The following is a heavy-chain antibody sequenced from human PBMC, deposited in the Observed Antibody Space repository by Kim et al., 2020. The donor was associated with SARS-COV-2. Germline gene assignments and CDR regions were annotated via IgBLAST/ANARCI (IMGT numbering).Heavy chain of an antibody. CDR3: VRDRMGGAFDI. CDR1: GFTFSAYD. J-gene: IGHJ3*02. V-gene: IGHV3-48*02. D-gene: IGHD3-16*01. CDR2: ITKSSTTI. Sequence: GGSLRLSCATSGFTFSAYDMKWVRRAPGKGLEWLSFITKSSTTIYYADSVKGRFTISRDNAKNSLYLQMNSLRDEDTALYYCVRDRMGGAFDIWGQGTMVTVSS.